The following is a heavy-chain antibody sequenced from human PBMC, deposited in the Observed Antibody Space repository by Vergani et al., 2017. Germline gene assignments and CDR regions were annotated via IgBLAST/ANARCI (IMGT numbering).Heavy chain of an antibody. CDR3: AKGPKRYYDSSDYPIDFPPIDY. CDR2: ISYDGSNK. V-gene: IGHV3-30*18. D-gene: IGHD3-22*01. Sequence: QVQLVESGGGVVQPGRSLRLSCAASGFTFSSYGMHLVRQAPGQGLEWVAVISYDGSNKYYADSGKGRFTISRDNSKNTLYLQMNSLRAEDTAVYYCAKGPKRYYDSSDYPIDFPPIDYWGQGTLVTVSS. J-gene: IGHJ4*02. CDR1: GFTFSSYG.